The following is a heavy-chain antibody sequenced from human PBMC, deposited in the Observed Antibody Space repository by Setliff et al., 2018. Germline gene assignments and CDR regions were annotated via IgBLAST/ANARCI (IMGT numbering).Heavy chain of an antibody. V-gene: IGHV1-18*01. CDR3: VRDAGWQYDDYAGVYFPH. D-gene: IGHD4-17*01. CDR1: GYSFTIYG. Sequence: ASVKVSCKASGYSFTIYGISWVRQAPGQGLEWMGWTSAYNGNTNYAQRLQGRVTMTTDTSTRTAYMELRSLRPDDTAVYYCVRDAGWQYDDYAGVYFPHWGQGTLVTVSS. CDR2: TSAYNGNT. J-gene: IGHJ1*01.